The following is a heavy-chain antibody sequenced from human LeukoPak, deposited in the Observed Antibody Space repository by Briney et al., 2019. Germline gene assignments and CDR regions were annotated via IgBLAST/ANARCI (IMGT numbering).Heavy chain of an antibody. D-gene: IGHD3-22*01. Sequence: GESLKISCEGSGYSFTSYCIGWVRQMPGKGLEWMGIIYPDDSDTRYSPSFQGQVTISADKSISTAYLQWSSLKAPDTAMYYCARQPIGGYYDSSGYPTDAFDIWGQGTMVTVSS. CDR1: GYSFTSYC. V-gene: IGHV5-51*01. CDR3: ARQPIGGYYDSSGYPTDAFDI. J-gene: IGHJ3*02. CDR2: IYPDDSDT.